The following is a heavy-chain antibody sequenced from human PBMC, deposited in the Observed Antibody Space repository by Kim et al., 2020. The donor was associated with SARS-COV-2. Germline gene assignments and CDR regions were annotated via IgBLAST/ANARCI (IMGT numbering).Heavy chain of an antibody. J-gene: IGHJ4*02. CDR3: ARSTDYYDSSGYPN. Sequence: TPSLKSRVTISVDTSKNQFSLRLSSVTAADTAVYYCARSTDYYDSSGYPNGGQGTLVTVSS. V-gene: IGHV4-59*01. D-gene: IGHD3-22*01.